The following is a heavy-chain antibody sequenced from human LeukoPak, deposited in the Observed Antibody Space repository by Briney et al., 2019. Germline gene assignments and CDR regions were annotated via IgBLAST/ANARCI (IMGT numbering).Heavy chain of an antibody. CDR3: ARDLLRLGELSFDY. CDR2: ISAYNGNT. V-gene: IGHV1-18*01. J-gene: IGHJ4*02. D-gene: IGHD3-16*02. CDR1: GYTFTSYG. Sequence: GASVKVSCNASGYTFTSYGISWVRQAPGQGLEWMGWISAYNGNTNYAQKLQGRVTMTTDTSTSTAYMELRSLRSDDTAVYYCARDLLRLGELSFDYWGQGTLVTVSS.